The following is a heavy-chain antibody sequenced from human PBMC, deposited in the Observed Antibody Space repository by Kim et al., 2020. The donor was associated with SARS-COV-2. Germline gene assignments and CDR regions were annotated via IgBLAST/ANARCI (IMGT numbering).Heavy chain of an antibody. CDR3: SRRAQEAGSYDYFYY. CDR2: IWSDGST. CDR1: GFTVSSNY. Sequence: GGSLRLSCAASGFTVSSNYMSWVRQAPGKGLEWVAVIWSDGSTYYSDAAKGGLTTSSKNNTNKPQHQKNSSIADDAAAVYCSRRAQEAGSYDYFYY. D-gene: IGHD1-26*01. V-gene: IGHV3-53*01. J-gene: IGHJ4*01.